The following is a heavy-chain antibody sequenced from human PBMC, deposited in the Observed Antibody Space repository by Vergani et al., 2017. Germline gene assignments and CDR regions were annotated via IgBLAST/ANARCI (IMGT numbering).Heavy chain of an antibody. CDR3: AKDQGSLLWFGEVIPGGGGMDV. D-gene: IGHD3-10*01. Sequence: EVQLLESGGGLVQPGGSLRLSCAASGFTFSSYAMSWVRQAPGKGLEWVSAISGSGGSTYYADSVKGRFTISRDNSKNTLYLQMNSLRAEDTAVYYCAKDQGSLLWFGEVIPGGGGMDVWGQGTTVTVSS. J-gene: IGHJ6*02. CDR2: ISGSGGST. V-gene: IGHV3-23*01. CDR1: GFTFSSYA.